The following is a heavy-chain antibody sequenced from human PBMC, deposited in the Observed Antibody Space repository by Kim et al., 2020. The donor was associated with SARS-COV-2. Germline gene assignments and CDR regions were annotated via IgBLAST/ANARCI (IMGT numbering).Heavy chain of an antibody. CDR3: EGCFHY. Sequence: GGSLRLSCEASGFTFSSYVMHWVRQAPGKGLEWVAGISYDGNNNYYTDSVRGRFTISRDDGKNTLFLQMNALRSEDTAVYYCEGCFHYCGQGTLVSVSS. V-gene: IGHV3-30-3*01. CDR2: ISYDGNNN. J-gene: IGHJ4*02. CDR1: GFTFSSYV. D-gene: IGHD2-8*01.